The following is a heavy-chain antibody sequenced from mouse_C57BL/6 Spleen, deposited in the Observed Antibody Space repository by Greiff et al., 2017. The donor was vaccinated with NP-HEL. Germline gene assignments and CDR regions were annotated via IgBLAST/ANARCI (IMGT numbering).Heavy chain of an antibody. D-gene: IGHD1-1*01. J-gene: IGHJ4*01. CDR3: ATVIRCDYYGSDAMDY. Sequence: EVKLMESGGGLVKPGGSLKLSCAASGFTFSDYGMHWVRQAPEKGLEWVAYISSGSSTIYYADTVKGRFTITRDNAKKTLFLQMTSLRSEDTAMYSWATVIRCDYYGSDAMDYWGQGTSVTVSS. V-gene: IGHV5-17*01. CDR2: ISSGSSTI. CDR1: GFTFSDYG.